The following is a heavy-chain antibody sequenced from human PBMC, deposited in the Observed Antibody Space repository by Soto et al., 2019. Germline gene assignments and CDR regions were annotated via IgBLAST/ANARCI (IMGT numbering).Heavy chain of an antibody. J-gene: IGHJ4*02. Sequence: SETLSLTCAVYGGSSSGYYWSWIRQPPGKGLEWIGEINHSGSTNYNPSLKSRVTISVDTSKNQFSLKLSSVTAADTAVYYCARGYYSSSWYRRYYFDYWGQGTLVTVSS. CDR1: GGSSSGYY. CDR3: ARGYYSSSWYRRYYFDY. CDR2: INHSGST. D-gene: IGHD6-13*01. V-gene: IGHV4-34*01.